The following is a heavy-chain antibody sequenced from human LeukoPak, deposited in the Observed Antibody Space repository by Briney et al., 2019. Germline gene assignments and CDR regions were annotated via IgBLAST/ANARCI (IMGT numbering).Heavy chain of an antibody. CDR3: ARSPPGYYYGSGKAFDI. D-gene: IGHD3-10*01. CDR2: IYVTGT. CDR1: GGSIGTYY. Sequence: NPSETLSLTCTVSGGSIGTYYWSWVRQSPGTGLEWIGYIYVTGTRYNPYLQSRVTISVDTSKNQFSLKLSSVTAADTAVYYCARSPPGYYYGSGKAFDIWGQGTMVTVSS. V-gene: IGHV4-4*09. J-gene: IGHJ3*02.